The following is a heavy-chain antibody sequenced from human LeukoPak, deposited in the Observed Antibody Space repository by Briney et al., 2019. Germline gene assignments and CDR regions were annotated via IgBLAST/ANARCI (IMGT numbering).Heavy chain of an antibody. D-gene: IGHD5-12*01. J-gene: IGHJ4*02. CDR3: ARGGSKNGFDSNFDY. V-gene: IGHV4-59*12. CDR2: IYFTGST. Sequence: SETLSLTCTVSGGSISSYYWSWIRQPPGKGLEWIGYIYFTGSTNYNPSLKSRVTMSVDTSNNQFSLKLSSVTAADTAVYYCARGGSKNGFDSNFDYWGQGTLVTVSS. CDR1: GGSISSYY.